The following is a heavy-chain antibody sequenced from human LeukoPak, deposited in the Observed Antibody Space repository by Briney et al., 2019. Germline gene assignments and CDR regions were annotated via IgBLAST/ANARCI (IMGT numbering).Heavy chain of an antibody. CDR2: ISSSSSTI. D-gene: IGHD3-3*01. V-gene: IGHV3-48*01. CDR1: GFTFSSYS. CDR3: ARDGYDFWSGSDFDY. Sequence: GGSLRLSCAASGFTFSSYSMNWVRQAPGKGLEWVSYISSSSSTIYYADSVKGRFTISRDNAKNSLYLQMNSLRAEDTAVYYCARDGYDFWSGSDFDYWGQGTLVTVSS. J-gene: IGHJ4*02.